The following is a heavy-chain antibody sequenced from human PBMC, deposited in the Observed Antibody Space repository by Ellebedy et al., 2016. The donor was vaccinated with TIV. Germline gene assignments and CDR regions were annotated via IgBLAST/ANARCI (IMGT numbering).Heavy chain of an antibody. D-gene: IGHD3-10*01. CDR3: AKDRGDFAYGMDV. CDR1: GFTFSSYA. J-gene: IGHJ6*02. CDR2: ISHTGSRT. Sequence: PGGSLRLSCAASGFTFSSYAMSWVRQAPGKGLEWVSTISHTGSRTYYADSVEGRFTISRDNSKKTLYLQMNSLRAEDTAVYYCAKDRGDFAYGMDVWGQGTTVTVSS. V-gene: IGHV3-23*01.